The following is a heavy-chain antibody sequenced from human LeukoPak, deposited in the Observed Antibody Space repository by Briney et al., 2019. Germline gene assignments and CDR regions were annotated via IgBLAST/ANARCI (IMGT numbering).Heavy chain of an antibody. CDR1: GFTFSSRDW. CDR2: IKQDGSEK. Sequence: PGGSLRPSCVASGFTFSSRDWMTWVRQAPGKGLEWVANIKQDGSEKNYVDSVKGRFTISRDNAKNSVDLQMNSLRAEDTAVYYCARDFASPLVGARRAPYYYYYMDVWGKGTTVTISS. D-gene: IGHD1-26*01. V-gene: IGHV3-7*01. J-gene: IGHJ6*03. CDR3: ARDFASPLVGARRAPYYYYYMDV.